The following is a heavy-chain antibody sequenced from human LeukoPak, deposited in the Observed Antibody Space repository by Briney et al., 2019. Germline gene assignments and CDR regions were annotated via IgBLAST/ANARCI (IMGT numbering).Heavy chain of an antibody. CDR3: ARDAGGYDILTGYYTPNWFDY. J-gene: IGHJ4*02. Sequence: GGSLRLSCAASGFTFDDYAMHWVRQAPGKGLEWVSGISWNSGSIGYADSVKGRFTISRDNAKNSLYLQMNSLRAEDTAVYYCARDAGGYDILTGYYTPNWFDYWGQGTLVTVSS. CDR2: ISWNSGSI. D-gene: IGHD3-9*01. CDR1: GFTFDDYA. V-gene: IGHV3-9*01.